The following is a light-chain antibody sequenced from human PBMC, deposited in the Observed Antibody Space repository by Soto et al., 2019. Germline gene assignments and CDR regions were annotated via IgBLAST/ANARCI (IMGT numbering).Light chain of an antibody. Sequence: EVVLTQSPGTLSLSPGERATLSCRASQYVDGNYLSWFQQKRGQPPRVLVFATSSRATGTPIRFSGSGSGTDFTLTISRVEPKDFAVYYCQQYGGSPPAYTFGLGTRLEI. CDR2: ATS. J-gene: IGKJ2*01. V-gene: IGKV3-20*01. CDR1: QYVDGNY. CDR3: QQYGGSPPAYT.